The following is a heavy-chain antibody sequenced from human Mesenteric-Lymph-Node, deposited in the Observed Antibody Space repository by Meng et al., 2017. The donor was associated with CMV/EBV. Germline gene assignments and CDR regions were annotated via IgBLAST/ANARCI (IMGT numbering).Heavy chain of an antibody. J-gene: IGHJ4*02. CDR2: IRFDGSNE. Sequence: GGSLRLSCAASGFTFSSYGMHWVRQAPGKGLEWVAIIRFDGSNEDYADSVKGRFTISRDNSKNTLYLQMNSLRAEDTAVYYCARGSMYFDYWGQGTLVTVSS. CDR1: GFTFSSYG. V-gene: IGHV3-30*02. CDR3: ARGSMYFDY.